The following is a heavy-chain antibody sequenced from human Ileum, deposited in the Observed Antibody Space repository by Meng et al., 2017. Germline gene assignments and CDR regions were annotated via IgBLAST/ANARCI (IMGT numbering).Heavy chain of an antibody. D-gene: IGHD3-16*01. CDR2: ITPDGSET. CDR3: ARDRAYKAFDI. V-gene: IGHV3-7*01. Sequence: GGSLRLSCATSGFIFSNAWMNWVRQAPRKGLEWVASITPDGSETYYVDSVKGRFTISRDNATRSLFLQMDSLRMEDTALYYCARDRAYKAFDIWGQGTMVTVSS. CDR1: GFIFSNAW. J-gene: IGHJ3*02.